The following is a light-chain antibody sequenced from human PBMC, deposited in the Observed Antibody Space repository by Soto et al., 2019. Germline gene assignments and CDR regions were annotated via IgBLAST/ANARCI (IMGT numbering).Light chain of an antibody. CDR1: SGDIGSYNR. CDR2: EVT. CDR3: SSYTNINTRACV. J-gene: IGLJ1*01. V-gene: IGLV2-14*01. Sequence: LTQPASVSGSPGQSITISSTGTSGDIGSYNRVSWYQQHPGKAPKLIIYEVTDRPSGASNRFSGSKSGNTASLTISGLQAEDEAEYYCSSYTNINTRACVFGTGTKVTVL.